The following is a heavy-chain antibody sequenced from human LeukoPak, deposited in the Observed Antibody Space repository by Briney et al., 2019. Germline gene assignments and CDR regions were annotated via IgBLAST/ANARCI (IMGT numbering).Heavy chain of an antibody. CDR3: AKAPVTSCRGAYCYPFDS. CDR2: TSSSDAGT. Sequence: GGSLRLSCAASGFTLSTYAMSWVRQTPGKGLEWVAATSSSDAGTYHADSVRGRFTISRDNPKNTLYLQMNSLRAEDAAVYFCAKAPVTSCRGAYCYPFDSWGQGTLVTVSS. V-gene: IGHV3-23*01. CDR1: GFTLSTYA. J-gene: IGHJ4*02. D-gene: IGHD2-21*01.